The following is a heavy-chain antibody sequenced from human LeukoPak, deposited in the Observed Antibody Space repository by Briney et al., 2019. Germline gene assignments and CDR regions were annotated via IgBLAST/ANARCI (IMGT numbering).Heavy chain of an antibody. CDR1: GGSISSSSYY. D-gene: IGHD6-19*01. CDR2: IYYSGST. Sequence: PSETLSLTCTVSGGSISSSSYYWGWVRQPPGKGLEWIGSIYYSGSTYYNPSLKSRVTISVDTSKNQFSLKLNSVTAADTAVYYCARALAVAGLPFDYWGQGTLVTVSS. J-gene: IGHJ4*02. V-gene: IGHV4-39*07. CDR3: ARALAVAGLPFDY.